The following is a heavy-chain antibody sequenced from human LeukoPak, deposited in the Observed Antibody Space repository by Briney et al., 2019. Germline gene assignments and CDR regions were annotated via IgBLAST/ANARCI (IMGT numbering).Heavy chain of an antibody. D-gene: IGHD3-10*01. CDR2: INHSGST. CDR1: GGSFSGYY. V-gene: IGHV4-34*01. CDR3: ARGPVLLWFGEQD. Sequence: PSETLSLTCAVYGGSFSGYYWSWIRQPPGKGLEWIGEINHSGSTNYNPSLKSRVTISVDTSKNQFSLKLSSVTAADTAVYYCARGPVLLWFGEQDWGQGTLVTVSS. J-gene: IGHJ4*02.